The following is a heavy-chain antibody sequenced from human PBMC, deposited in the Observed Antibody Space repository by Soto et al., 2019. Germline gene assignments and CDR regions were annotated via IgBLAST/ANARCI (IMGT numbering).Heavy chain of an antibody. CDR3: ARDRYGGVSELIVICYDFWSGYSEPHYYYGMDV. J-gene: IGHJ6*02. Sequence: SETLSLTCAVSGGSISSSNWWSWVRQPPGKGLEWIGYIYYSGSTYYNPSLKSRVTISVDTSKNQFSLKLSSVTAADTAVYYCARDRYGGVSELIVICYDFWSGYSEPHYYYGMDVWGQGTTVTVSS. V-gene: IGHV4-30-4*01. CDR2: IYYSGST. CDR1: GGSISSSNW. D-gene: IGHD3-3*01.